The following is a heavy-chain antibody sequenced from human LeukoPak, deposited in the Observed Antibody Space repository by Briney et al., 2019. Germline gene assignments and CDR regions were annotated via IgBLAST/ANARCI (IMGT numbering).Heavy chain of an antibody. CDR3: ARDPWDDVSGCSGDY. J-gene: IGHJ4*02. CDR2: INSSSSSI. Sequence: GGTLRLSCAASGFTFSSYGMNWVRQAPCKGLDFLSYINSSSSSIYYADSVKGRFTISRDNANNSLYLEMNSLRDEDTAVYYCARDPWDDVSGCSGDYWGQGTLVTVSS. V-gene: IGHV3-48*02. D-gene: IGHD3-10*02. CDR1: GFTFSSYG.